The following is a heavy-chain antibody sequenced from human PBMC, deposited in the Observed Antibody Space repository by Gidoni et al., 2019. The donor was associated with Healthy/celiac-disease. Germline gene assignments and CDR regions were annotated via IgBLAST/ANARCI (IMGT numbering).Heavy chain of an antibody. CDR2: ISRSSIYT. J-gene: IGHJ4*02. V-gene: IGHV3-11*05. CDR1: GITFSDYY. D-gene: IGHD6-13*01. CDR3: ASEAATGLFDY. Sequence: QVQLVQSGGGSVKSAGSLRVSSAASGITFSDYYMRWKRQAAGKGLVWVSYISRSSIYTNYAEPVKGRFTISRDNDMNSLYLQMDGLRAEDTAVYYCASEAATGLFDYWGQGTLVTVSS.